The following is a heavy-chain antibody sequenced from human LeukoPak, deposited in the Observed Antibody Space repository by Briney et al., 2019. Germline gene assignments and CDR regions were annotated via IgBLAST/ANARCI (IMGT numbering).Heavy chain of an antibody. CDR2: ISYDGSNK. D-gene: IGHD3-10*01. J-gene: IGHJ6*02. CDR1: GFTFSSYG. Sequence: GGSLRLSCAASGFTFSSYGMHWVRQAPGKGLEWVAVISYDGSNKYYADSVKGRFTISRDNSKNTLYLQMNSLRAEDTAVYYCAKKMVRGVINHYYYYGMDVWGQGTTVTVSS. CDR3: AKKMVRGVINHYYYYGMDV. V-gene: IGHV3-30*18.